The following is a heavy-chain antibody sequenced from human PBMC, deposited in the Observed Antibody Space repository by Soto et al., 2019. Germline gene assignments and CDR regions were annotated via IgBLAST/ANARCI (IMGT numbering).Heavy chain of an antibody. J-gene: IGHJ4*02. V-gene: IGHV1-8*01. CDR1: GYRFTSLE. D-gene: IGHD2-21*02. Sequence: ASVKVSCKASGYRFTSLEINWVRKTNGQGLEWMGWKQPSSGRTGYAQKFQGRVTMTRDTSINTAYMELSSLTSDDTAFYYCAHGVTARVDYWGQGTLFTVSS. CDR3: AHGVTARVDY. CDR2: KQPSSGRT.